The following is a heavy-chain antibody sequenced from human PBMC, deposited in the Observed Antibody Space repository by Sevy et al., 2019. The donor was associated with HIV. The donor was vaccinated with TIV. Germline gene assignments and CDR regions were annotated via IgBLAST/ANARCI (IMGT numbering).Heavy chain of an antibody. J-gene: IGHJ4*02. D-gene: IGHD2-15*01. Sequence: ASVKVSCKGSGDNLRGFAIRWLRQAPGQGPEWMGTIIPKFDTTTYAERFQGRVTIVADESMTTVYMEIRRLTSDDMALYFCARSDDLRGYYFDLWGQGTPVTVSS. CDR2: IIPKFDTT. V-gene: IGHV1-69*13. CDR1: GDNLRGFA. CDR3: ARSDDLRGYYFDL.